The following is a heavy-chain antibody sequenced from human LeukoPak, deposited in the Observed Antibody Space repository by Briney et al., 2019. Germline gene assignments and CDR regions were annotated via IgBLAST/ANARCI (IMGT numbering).Heavy chain of an antibody. V-gene: IGHV4-59*13. CDR3: ARKLGYYYDSSGSIDAFDI. CDR2: IYYTGST. Sequence: AETLSLPRSVPGVPISIFLWLCLPHPPGKGLEWFGYIYYTGSTNYSPPLKSRHTISLDTSKHLFPLLLISVTAADTAVYYCARKLGYYYDSSGSIDAFDIWGQGTMVTVSS. CDR1: GVPISIFL. D-gene: IGHD3-22*01. J-gene: IGHJ3*02.